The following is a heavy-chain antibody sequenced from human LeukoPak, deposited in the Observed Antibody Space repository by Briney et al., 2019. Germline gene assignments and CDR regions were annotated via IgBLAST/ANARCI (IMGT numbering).Heavy chain of an antibody. D-gene: IGHD4-17*01. CDR3: ARDDDYGIV. CDR2: IYYSRST. CDR1: GGSISNYY. V-gene: IGHV4-59*01. J-gene: IGHJ4*02. Sequence: SETLSLTCTVSGGSISNYYWSWIRQPPGKGLEWIGFIYYSRSTSYNPSLKSRVTISVDTSKNQFSLKLNSVTAADTAVYYCARDDDYGIVWGQGTLVTVSS.